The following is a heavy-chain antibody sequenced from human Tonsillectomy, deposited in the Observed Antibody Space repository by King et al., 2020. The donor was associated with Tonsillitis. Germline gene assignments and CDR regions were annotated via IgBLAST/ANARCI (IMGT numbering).Heavy chain of an antibody. V-gene: IGHV3-30*18. CDR2: ISYDGSNK. CDR3: AKGPKISPYYFDY. CDR1: GFTFSSYG. J-gene: IGHJ4*02. Sequence: QLVQSGGGVVQPGRSLRLSCAASGFTFSSYGMHWVRQAPGKGLEWVAVISYDGSNKYYADSVKGRFTISRDNSKNTLYLQMNSLRAEDTAVYYCAKGPKISPYYFDYWGQGTLVTVSS.